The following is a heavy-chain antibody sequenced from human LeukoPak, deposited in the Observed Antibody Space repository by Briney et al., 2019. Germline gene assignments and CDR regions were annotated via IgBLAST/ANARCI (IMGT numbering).Heavy chain of an antibody. Sequence: ASVKVSCKASGYTFTGYYMHWVRQAPGQGLEWMGWINPNSGDTNYAQKFQGRVTMTRDTSISTAYMELSRLGSDDTAVYYCARGVPPSYSSAWYVNYWGQGALVTVSS. V-gene: IGHV1-2*02. CDR2: INPNSGDT. CDR3: ARGVPPSYSSAWYVNY. CDR1: GYTFTGYY. D-gene: IGHD6-19*01. J-gene: IGHJ4*02.